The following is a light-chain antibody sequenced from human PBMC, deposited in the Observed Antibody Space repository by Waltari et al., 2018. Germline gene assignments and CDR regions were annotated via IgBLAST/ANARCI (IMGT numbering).Light chain of an antibody. Sequence: DIVMTQSPGSLVVSLGERAPINCKSAQDILYNSNNKNYLAWYQHKPGQSPKLLFYWASTRASGVPDRFSGSGSGTDFTLTISRVQAEDVAIYYCQQYYKTPSFGGGTKVE. CDR1: QDILYNSNNKNY. J-gene: IGKJ4*01. V-gene: IGKV4-1*01. CDR3: QQYYKTPS. CDR2: WAS.